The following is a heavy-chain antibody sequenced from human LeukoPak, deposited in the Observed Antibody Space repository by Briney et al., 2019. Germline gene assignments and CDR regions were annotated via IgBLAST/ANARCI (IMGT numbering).Heavy chain of an antibody. J-gene: IGHJ4*02. CDR3: VRWRDGYIYDY. V-gene: IGHV1-2*02. Sequence: ASVKVSCKASGYTFTGYYMHWVRQAPGQGLEWMGWVKGDSGVTYYAQEFQGRVTMTRDTSINTAYMELSRLRSDDTAVYYCVRWRDGYIYDYWGQGTPVTVSS. D-gene: IGHD5-24*01. CDR1: GYTFTGYY. CDR2: VKGDSGVT.